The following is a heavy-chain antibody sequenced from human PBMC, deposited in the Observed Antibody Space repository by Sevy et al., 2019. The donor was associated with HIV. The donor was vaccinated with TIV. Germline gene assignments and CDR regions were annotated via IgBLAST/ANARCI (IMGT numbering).Heavy chain of an antibody. V-gene: IGHV4-61*01. CDR2: LFYSGST. CDR1: GGSVSTDSYY. Sequence: SETLSLTCTVSGGSVSTDSYYWSWIRQPPGKGLEWIGYLFYSGSTNYNPSFKSRVTISLDTSMNQFSLKLSSVTAADTAVYYCARCRSPYGDYATGSFDYWGQGALVTVSS. J-gene: IGHJ4*02. D-gene: IGHD4-17*01. CDR3: ARCRSPYGDYATGSFDY.